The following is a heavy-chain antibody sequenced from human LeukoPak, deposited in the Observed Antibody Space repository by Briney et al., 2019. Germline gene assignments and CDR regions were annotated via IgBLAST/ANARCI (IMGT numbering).Heavy chain of an antibody. Sequence: SETLSLTCTVSGAAISNYYWSWIRQPPGKGLEWIGYMYYSGSTSSNPSLKSRVTISIDTTKNQFSLKLSSVTAAGTAVYYCARHERAVNWFDPWGQGTLVTVSS. CDR2: MYYSGST. V-gene: IGHV4-59*01. CDR3: ARHERAVNWFDP. CDR1: GAAISNYY. J-gene: IGHJ5*02. D-gene: IGHD1-1*01.